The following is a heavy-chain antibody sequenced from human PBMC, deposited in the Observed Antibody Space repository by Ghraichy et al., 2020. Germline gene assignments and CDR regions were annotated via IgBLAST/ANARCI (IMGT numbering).Heavy chain of an antibody. CDR1: GYSISSGYY. CDR3: ARDRSRYTGSYYYYYGIDV. D-gene: IGHD1-26*01. J-gene: IGHJ6*02. CDR2: IHYSGST. Sequence: SETLSLTCTVSGYSISSGYYWGWIRQSPGKGLEWIGSIHYSGSTYNNPSLKSRFIISVDTSKNQFFLKVSSVTAADTAVYHCARDRSRYTGSYYYYYGIDVWGQGTTVTVSS. V-gene: IGHV4-38-2*02.